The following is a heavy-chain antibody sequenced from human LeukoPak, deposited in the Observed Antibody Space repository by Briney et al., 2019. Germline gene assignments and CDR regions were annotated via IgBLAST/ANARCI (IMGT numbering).Heavy chain of an antibody. D-gene: IGHD1-14*01. Sequence: PGGSLRLSCAASGFTFSSYAMSWVRQAPGKGLEWVSSISGSGYNTYYADSVKGRFTISRDNSKNTLYLQMNSLRAEDTAIHYCATSTTSFDYWGQGTLVTVSS. J-gene: IGHJ4*02. CDR1: GFTFSSYA. CDR3: ATSTTSFDY. V-gene: IGHV3-23*01. CDR2: ISGSGYNT.